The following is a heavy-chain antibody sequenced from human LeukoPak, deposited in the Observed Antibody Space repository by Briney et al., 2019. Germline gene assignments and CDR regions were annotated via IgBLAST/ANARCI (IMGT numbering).Heavy chain of an antibody. V-gene: IGHV5-51*01. CDR3: ARHDQEGIVAPGI. D-gene: IGHD2-15*01. J-gene: IGHJ3*02. CDR2: IYPGDSEI. Sequence: GESLKISCKCSGYYFANYWIGWVRQMPGKGLEWMGIIYPGDSEIRYSPSFQGQVTISADKSISTAYLQWSSLKASDTAMYYCARHDQEGIVAPGIWGQGTMVTVSS. CDR1: GYYFANYW.